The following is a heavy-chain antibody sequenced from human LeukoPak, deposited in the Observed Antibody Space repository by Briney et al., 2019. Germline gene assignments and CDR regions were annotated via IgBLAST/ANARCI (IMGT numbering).Heavy chain of an antibody. D-gene: IGHD6-13*01. CDR3: AKGIAKDY. CDR1: GFIFTNYF. Sequence: PGGSLRLSCAASGFIFTNYFMSWVRQAPGKGLEWVSGISWNSGSIGYADSVKGRFTISRDNAKNSLYLQMNSLRAEDTALYYCAKGIAKDYWGQGTLVTVSS. CDR2: ISWNSGSI. J-gene: IGHJ4*02. V-gene: IGHV3-9*01.